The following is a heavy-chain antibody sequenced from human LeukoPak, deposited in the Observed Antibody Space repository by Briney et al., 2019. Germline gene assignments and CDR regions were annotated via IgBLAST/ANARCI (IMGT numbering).Heavy chain of an antibody. CDR3: ATGDYGSGSADY. J-gene: IGHJ4*02. CDR2: INHSGST. Sequence: SETLSLTCAVYGGSFSGYYWSWIRQPPGKGLEWIGEINHSGSTNYNPSLKSRVTISVDTSKNQFSLKLSSVTAADTAVYYCATGDYGSGSADYWGQGTLVTVSS. V-gene: IGHV4-34*01. D-gene: IGHD3-10*01. CDR1: GGSFSGYY.